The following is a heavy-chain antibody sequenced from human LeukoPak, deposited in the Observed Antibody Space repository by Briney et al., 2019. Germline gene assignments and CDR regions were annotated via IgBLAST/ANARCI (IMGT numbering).Heavy chain of an antibody. CDR2: INHSGST. Sequence: SETLSLTCTVSGGSISSYYWTWIRQPPGKGLEWIGEINHSGSTTYNPSLKSRVTVSVDTSKNQFSLKLPSVTAADTAVYYCARARGAEAIDSWGQGTLVTVSS. CDR1: GGSISSYY. V-gene: IGHV4-34*01. CDR3: ARARGAEAIDS. J-gene: IGHJ4*02. D-gene: IGHD6-25*01.